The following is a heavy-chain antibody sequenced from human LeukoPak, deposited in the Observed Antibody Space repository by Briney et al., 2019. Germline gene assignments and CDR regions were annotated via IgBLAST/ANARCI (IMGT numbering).Heavy chain of an antibody. V-gene: IGHV1-69*13. CDR2: IIPIFTTA. D-gene: IGHD2-15*01. Sequence: GASVKVSCKAAGGTISNYVISWVRQAPGQGLEWMGGIIPIFTTANYAQKFQGRVTITADESTSTAYMELSSLRSDDTAVYYCASGEVGVVYRAGGRYYYYYHAMDVWGQGTTVTVSS. J-gene: IGHJ6*02. CDR3: ASGEVGVVYRAGGRYYYYYHAMDV. CDR1: GGTISNYV.